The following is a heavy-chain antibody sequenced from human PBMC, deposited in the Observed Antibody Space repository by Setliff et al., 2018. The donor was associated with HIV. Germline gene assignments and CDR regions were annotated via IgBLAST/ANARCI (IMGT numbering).Heavy chain of an antibody. V-gene: IGHV4-31*03. CDR3: ARTYYYASGSYYSQGYYFDY. J-gene: IGHJ4*02. CDR1: GGSMSSGGYY. D-gene: IGHD3-10*01. Sequence: SSETLSLTCNVSGGSMSSGGYYWSWIRQRPGRGLEWIGYIYYSGSTYYNPSLKSRVTISGDTSQNQFSLDLSSVTAADTAVYYCARTYYYASGSYYSQGYYFDYWGQGTLVTVSS. CDR2: IYYSGST.